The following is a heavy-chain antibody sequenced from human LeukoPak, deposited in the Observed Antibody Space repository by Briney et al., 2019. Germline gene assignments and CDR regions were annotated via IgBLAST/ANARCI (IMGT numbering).Heavy chain of an antibody. V-gene: IGHV4-38-2*01. CDR1: GDSITSGHY. CDR3: ARMRWYYDFRSGYLDGFDV. CDR2: IYHSGKT. D-gene: IGHD3-3*01. Sequence: SETLSLTCAVSGDSITSGHYWGWIRQPPGKGLEWIGSIYHSGKTYYNPSLKSRVTISVDTSKNQFSLKLTSVTAADTAVYYCARMRWYYDFRSGYLDGFDVWGQGTMVTVSS. J-gene: IGHJ3*01.